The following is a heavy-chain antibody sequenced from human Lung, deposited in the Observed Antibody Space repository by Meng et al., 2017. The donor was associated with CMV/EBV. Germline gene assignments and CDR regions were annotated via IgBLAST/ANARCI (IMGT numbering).Heavy chain of an antibody. CDR2: IYYSGST. CDR3: ARYRIPAGISRFDP. D-gene: IGHD2-2*01. J-gene: IGHJ5*02. CDR1: GGSISSSSYY. V-gene: IGHV4-39*07. Sequence: SXTXSLXCTVSGGSISSSSYYWGWIRQPPGKGLEWIGSIYYSGSTYYNPSLKSRVTISVDTSKNQYSRKLSSVTAADTAVDYCARYRIPAGISRFDPLGQGXLVTVSS.